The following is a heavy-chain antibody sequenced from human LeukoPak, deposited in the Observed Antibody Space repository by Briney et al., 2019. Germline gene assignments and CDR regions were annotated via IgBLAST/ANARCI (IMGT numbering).Heavy chain of an antibody. CDR2: ISHDGRQK. CDR1: GFDFRSYS. V-gene: IGHV3-30*04. Sequence: PWGSLRLSCAASGFDFRSYSMHWVRQAPGKGLEWVAVISHDGRQKNYADSVQGRFTISRDNSKNTLNLQMNSLRDEDTAVYLCARGGSGTYYLIFYWGQGTQVTVSS. CDR3: ARGGSGTYYLIFY. D-gene: IGHD1-26*01. J-gene: IGHJ4*02.